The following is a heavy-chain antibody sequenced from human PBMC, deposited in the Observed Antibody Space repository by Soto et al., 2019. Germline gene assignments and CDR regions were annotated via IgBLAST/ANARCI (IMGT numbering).Heavy chain of an antibody. V-gene: IGHV3-33*01. CDR3: ARWWNDEEWVETMDV. Sequence: QVQLVESGGAVVQPGRSLRLACETSGFIFSDYGMHWVRQAPGKGLEWVAVIYYDGSNEHYSDSVRGRFTISRDNSKNILYLQMNSLRAGDTAIYYCARWWNDEEWVETMDVWGQGTTVTVSS. CDR2: IYYDGSNE. J-gene: IGHJ6*01. D-gene: IGHD1-1*01. CDR1: GFIFSDYG.